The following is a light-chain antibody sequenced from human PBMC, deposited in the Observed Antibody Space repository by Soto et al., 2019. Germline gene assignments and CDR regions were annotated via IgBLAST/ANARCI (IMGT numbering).Light chain of an antibody. CDR3: ISNAVTTSYV. V-gene: IGLV2-8*01. CDR2: EVD. Sequence: SVLTQPPSASGSPGQSVTISCTGTSSDVGGYNFVSWYQQHPGKAPKLMIYEVDKRPSGVPDRFSGSKSGNTASLTVSGLQAEDEADYYCISNAVTTSYVFGTGTNVTVL. J-gene: IGLJ1*01. CDR1: SSDVGGYNF.